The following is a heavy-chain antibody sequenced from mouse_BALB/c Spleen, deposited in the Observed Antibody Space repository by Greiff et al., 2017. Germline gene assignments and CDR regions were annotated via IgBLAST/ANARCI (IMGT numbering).Heavy chain of an antibody. J-gene: IGHJ2*01. CDR2: ISSGSSTI. Sequence: DVHLVESGGGLVQPGGSRKLSCAASGFTFSSFGMHWVRQAPEKGLEWVAYISSGSSTIYYADTVKGRFTISRDNPKNTLFLQMTSLRSEDTAMYYCARIYYDYSFFDYWGQGTTLTVSS. V-gene: IGHV5-17*02. CDR1: GFTFSSFG. D-gene: IGHD2-4*01. CDR3: ARIYYDYSFFDY.